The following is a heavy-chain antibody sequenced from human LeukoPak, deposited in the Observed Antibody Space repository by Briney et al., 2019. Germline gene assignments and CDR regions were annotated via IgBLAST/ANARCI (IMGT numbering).Heavy chain of an antibody. V-gene: IGHV3-33*01. D-gene: IGHD3-9*01. CDR3: ARGGRADYDILTGHATHYYYYGMDV. CDR2: IWYDGSNK. CDR1: GFTFSSYG. J-gene: IGHJ6*02. Sequence: PGRSLRLSCAASGFTFSSYGMHWVRQAPGKGLEWVAVIWYDGSNKYYADSVKGRFTISRDNSKNTLYLQMNSLRAEDTAVYYCARGGRADYDILTGHATHYYYYGMDVWGQGTTVTVSS.